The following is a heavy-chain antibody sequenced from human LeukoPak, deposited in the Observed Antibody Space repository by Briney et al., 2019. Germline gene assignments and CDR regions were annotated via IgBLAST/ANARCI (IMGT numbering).Heavy chain of an antibody. CDR2: ISGSGDST. J-gene: IGHJ5*02. V-gene: IGHV3-23*01. Sequence: GGSLRLSCAASGFTLSSNDMSWVRQAPGKGLEWVSGISGSGDSTYYADSVKGRFTISRDNSKNTLYLQMNSLRAEDTAVYYCAKDPHSGSEDWFDPWGQGTLVTVSS. CDR1: GFTLSSND. CDR3: AKDPHSGSEDWFDP. D-gene: IGHD1-26*01.